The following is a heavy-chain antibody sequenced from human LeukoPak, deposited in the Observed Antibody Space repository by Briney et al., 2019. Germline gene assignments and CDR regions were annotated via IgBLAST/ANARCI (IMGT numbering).Heavy chain of an antibody. V-gene: IGHV5-10-1*01. J-gene: IGHJ4*02. CDR3: ARLEGSSWNFDY. CDR2: IDPSDSYT. CDR1: GYSFPSYW. D-gene: IGHD6-13*01. Sequence: GESLKISCKGSGYSFPSYWISWVRQMPGKGLEWMGRIDPSDSYTNYSPSFQGHVTISADKSISTAYLQWSSLKASDTAMYYCARLEGSSWNFDYWGQGTLVTVSS.